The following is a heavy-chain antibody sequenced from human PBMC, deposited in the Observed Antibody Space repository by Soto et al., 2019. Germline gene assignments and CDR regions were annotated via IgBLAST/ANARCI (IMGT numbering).Heavy chain of an antibody. CDR2: IYWDDDE. J-gene: IGHJ4*02. CDR3: AYLVAGNFDY. V-gene: IGHV2-5*02. Sequence: QITLKESGPTLVKPTQTLTLTCTFSGFALSTSGVGVGWIRQPPGQALEWLALIYWDDDERYSPSLKSRLIITKHTSKNQVVLTMTNMVPVATATYSCAYLVAGNFDYWRQGSLVNVSS. CDR1: GFALSTSGVG.